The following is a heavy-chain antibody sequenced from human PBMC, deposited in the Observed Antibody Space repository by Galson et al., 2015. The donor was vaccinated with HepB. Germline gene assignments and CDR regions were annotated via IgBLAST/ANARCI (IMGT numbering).Heavy chain of an antibody. CDR1: GGTFTSYA. CDR3: ARNTYYYDSTGPYDY. J-gene: IGHJ4*02. CDR2: INAGNGNT. V-gene: IGHV1-3*01. Sequence: CKASGGTFTSYAMHWVRQAPGQRLEWMGWINAGNGNTKYSQKFQGRVTITRDTSASTAYMELSSLRSEDTAVYYCARNTYYYDSTGPYDYWGQGTLVTVSS. D-gene: IGHD3-22*01.